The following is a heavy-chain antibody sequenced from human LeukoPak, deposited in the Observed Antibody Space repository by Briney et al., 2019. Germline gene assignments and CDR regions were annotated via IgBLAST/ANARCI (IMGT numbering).Heavy chain of an antibody. CDR2: ISSSSSYI. V-gene: IGHV3-21*01. J-gene: IGHJ4*02. CDR1: GFTFSSYS. CDR3: ARVHRLSYASFDY. D-gene: IGHD1-26*01. Sequence: GGSLRLSCAASGFTFSSYSMNWVCQAPGKRLEWVSSISSSSSYIYYADSVKGRFTISRDNAKNSLYLQMNSLRAEDTAVYYCARVHRLSYASFDYWGQGTLVTVSS.